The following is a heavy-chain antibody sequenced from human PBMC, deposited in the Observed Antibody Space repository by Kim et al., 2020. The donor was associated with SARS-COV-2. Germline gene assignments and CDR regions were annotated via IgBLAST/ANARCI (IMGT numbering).Heavy chain of an antibody. CDR2: ISYDGSNK. CDR1: GFTFSSYA. V-gene: IGHV3-30-3*01. Sequence: GGSLRLSCAASGFTFSSYAMHWVRQAPGKGLEWVAVISYDGSNKYYADSVKGRFTISRDNSKNTLYLQMNSLRAEDTAVYYCARVGFPGPNYDFWSGYLETDYWGQGTLVTVSS. D-gene: IGHD3-3*01. CDR3: ARVGFPGPNYDFWSGYLETDY. J-gene: IGHJ4*02.